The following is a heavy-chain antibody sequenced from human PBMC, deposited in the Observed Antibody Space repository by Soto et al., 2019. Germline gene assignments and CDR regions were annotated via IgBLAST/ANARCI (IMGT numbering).Heavy chain of an antibody. CDR2: TNEDGSDK. D-gene: IGHD1-26*01. V-gene: IGHV3-7*01. J-gene: IGHJ4*02. Sequence: GGPLRLPCAASGFTVSSFGVSWVRQTPGKGLEWVAHTNEDGSDKYYVDSVKGRFTISRDNPKNSLSLQMNSLRAEDTALYYCVSWSSGNYGPHYNYWGQGALVTVPS. CDR3: VSWSSGNYGPHYNY. CDR1: GFTVSSFG.